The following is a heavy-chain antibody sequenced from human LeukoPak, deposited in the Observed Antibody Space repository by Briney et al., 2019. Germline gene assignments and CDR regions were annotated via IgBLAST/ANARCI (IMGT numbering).Heavy chain of an antibody. D-gene: IGHD1-26*01. CDR1: GFTFHYW. Sequence: GGSLRLSCAVSGFTFHYWMAWVRQAPGKGLEWVANIKADGSEKYYVDSVKGRFTISRDDAKRTVDLQMDNLRAEDTAIYYCAYRNNFEYWGQGALVTVSS. CDR2: IKADGSEK. V-gene: IGHV3-7*05. CDR3: AYRNNFEY. J-gene: IGHJ4*02.